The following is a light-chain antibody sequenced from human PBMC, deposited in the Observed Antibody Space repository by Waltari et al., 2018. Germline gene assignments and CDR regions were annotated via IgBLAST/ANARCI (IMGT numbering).Light chain of an antibody. J-gene: IGLJ2*01. CDR3: SSYAGNNNVV. V-gene: IGLV2-8*01. CDR2: EVS. CDR1: SRAVGGYTS. Sequence: QSALTQPPSASGSPGQSVTISCTATSRAVGGYTSVPWYQHHPGKAPKLLFYEVSKRPSGVPDRFSGSKSGNTASLTVSGLRAEDEADYYCSSYAGNNNVVFGGGTKLTVL.